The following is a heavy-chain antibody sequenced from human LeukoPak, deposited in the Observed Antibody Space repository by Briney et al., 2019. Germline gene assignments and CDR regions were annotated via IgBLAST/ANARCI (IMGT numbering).Heavy chain of an antibody. Sequence: ASVKVSCKTSGYTFTNFGVTWVRQAPGQGLEWMGWISAYNGNTNYAQNLQGRVTMTTDTSTSTAYMELRSLRSGDTAVYYCARGTSWPPYFFDYWGQGTLVTVSS. D-gene: IGHD6-13*01. CDR1: GYTFTNFG. J-gene: IGHJ4*02. CDR2: ISAYNGNT. V-gene: IGHV1-18*01. CDR3: ARGTSWPPYFFDY.